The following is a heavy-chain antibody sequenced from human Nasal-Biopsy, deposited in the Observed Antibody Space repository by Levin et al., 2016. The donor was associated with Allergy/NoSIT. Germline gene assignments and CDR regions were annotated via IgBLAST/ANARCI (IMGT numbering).Heavy chain of an antibody. CDR2: IRTKSSRETT. CDR3: TRDLYSAKPDC. CDR1: GFAFADSP. V-gene: IGHV3-49*04. J-gene: IGHJ4*02. Sequence: GGSLRLSCSASGFAFADSPMSWVRQAPGKGLEWLALIRTKSSRETTEYAASVKGRFTISRDDSKSLVYLQMNSLEAEDTGVYYCTRDLYSAKPDCWGQGTLVTVSS. D-gene: IGHD1-26*01.